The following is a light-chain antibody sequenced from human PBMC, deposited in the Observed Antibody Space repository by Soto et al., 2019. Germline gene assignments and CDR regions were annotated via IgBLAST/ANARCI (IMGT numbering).Light chain of an antibody. V-gene: IGLV2-8*01. Sequence: QSALTLPPSASGSPGQSVTISCTGTSSDVGGYNYVSWYQQHPGKAPKLMIYEVSKRPSGVPDRFSGSKSGNTASLTVSGSQADDQADHYCSSYTSRSTLGVFGGGTKLTVL. CDR1: SSDVGGYNY. J-gene: IGLJ2*01. CDR2: EVS. CDR3: SSYTSRSTLGV.